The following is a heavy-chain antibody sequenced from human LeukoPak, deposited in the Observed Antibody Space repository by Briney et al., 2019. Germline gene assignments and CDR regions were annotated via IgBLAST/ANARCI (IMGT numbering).Heavy chain of an antibody. V-gene: IGHV4-34*01. CDR2: IYYSGST. J-gene: IGHJ4*02. CDR3: ARHGWGYSSSWYGGDFDY. Sequence: PSETLSLTCAVYGGSFSGYYWSWIRQPPGKGLEWIGGIYYSGSTYYNPSLKSRVTISVDTSKNQFSLKLSSVTAADTAVYYCARHGWGYSSSWYGGDFDYWGQGTLVTVSS. CDR1: GGSFSGYY. D-gene: IGHD6-13*01.